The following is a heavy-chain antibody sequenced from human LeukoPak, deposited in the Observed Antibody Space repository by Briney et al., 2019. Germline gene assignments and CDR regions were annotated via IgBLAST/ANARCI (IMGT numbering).Heavy chain of an antibody. CDR1: EYTFTSYY. CDR2: INPSCGST. V-gene: IGHV1-46*01. Sequence: ASVKVSCKASEYTFTSYYMHWVRQAPGQGLEWMGIINPSCGSTIYAQKFQGRVTMTRDTSTNTVYMELSSLRSEDTAVYYCARDTSPGIAAAPNAYFDYWGQGTLVTVSS. J-gene: IGHJ4*02. CDR3: ARDTSPGIAAAPNAYFDY. D-gene: IGHD6-13*01.